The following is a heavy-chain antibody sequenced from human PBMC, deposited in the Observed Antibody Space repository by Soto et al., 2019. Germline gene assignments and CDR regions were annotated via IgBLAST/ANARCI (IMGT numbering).Heavy chain of an antibody. CDR2: IYYSGST. CDR1: GGSINGGGDY. J-gene: IGHJ5*02. CDR3: ARLIELMNWFDP. D-gene: IGHD1-26*01. Sequence: PSWSMSLTCTVSGGSINGGGDYWSWIHQHPGKGLEWIGYIYYSGSTYYNPSLKSRVTISVDTSKNQFSLKLSSVTAADTAVYYCARLIELMNWFDPWGQGTLVTVSS. V-gene: IGHV4-31*03.